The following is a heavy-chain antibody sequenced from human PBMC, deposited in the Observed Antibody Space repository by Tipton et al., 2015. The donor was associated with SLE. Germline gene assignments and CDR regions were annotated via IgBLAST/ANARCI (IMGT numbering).Heavy chain of an antibody. Sequence: QSGPEVKKPGASVKVSCKASGYSFASYGIAWVRQAPGQGLEWMGWISTFSVNPNYAQKFQDRLIMTTDTSTSTAYLELRGLRSDDTAVYYCARSHPVVAAEILDSWGQGILVSVSS. D-gene: IGHD2-15*01. V-gene: IGHV1-18*01. J-gene: IGHJ4*02. CDR2: ISTFSVNP. CDR3: ARSHPVVAAEILDS. CDR1: GYSFASYG.